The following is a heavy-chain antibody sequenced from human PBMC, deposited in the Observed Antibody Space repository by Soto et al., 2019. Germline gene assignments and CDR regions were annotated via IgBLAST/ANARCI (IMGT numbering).Heavy chain of an antibody. CDR2: IRSRPYGGTT. Sequence: EVQLVESGGGLIQPGRSLRLSCTPSGFTFPDYGVSWFRQAPGKGLEWLGFIRSRPYGGTTEYAASVEGRFTISRDNPEGIAYLQMNSLKTEDTAVYYCAKKFDYGDYPFYFDYWGQGTLVTVSS. CDR3: AKKFDYGDYPFYFDY. CDR1: GFTFPDYG. D-gene: IGHD4-17*01. J-gene: IGHJ4*02. V-gene: IGHV3-49*03.